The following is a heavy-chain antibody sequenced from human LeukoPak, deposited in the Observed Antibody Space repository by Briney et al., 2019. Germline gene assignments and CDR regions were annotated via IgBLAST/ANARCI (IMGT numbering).Heavy chain of an antibody. J-gene: IGHJ6*03. CDR1: GYTFTSYN. CDR3: ARVAVAAIGYYYYYIDV. Sequence: ASVKVSCKASGYTFTSYNINWVRQATGQGLEWMGWMNPNRGSTGYAQKFQDRVTMTRKTSINTAYLELSSLRSEDTAVYYCARVAVAAIGYYYYYIDVWGKGTTVTVSS. D-gene: IGHD2-15*01. CDR2: MNPNRGST. V-gene: IGHV1-8*01.